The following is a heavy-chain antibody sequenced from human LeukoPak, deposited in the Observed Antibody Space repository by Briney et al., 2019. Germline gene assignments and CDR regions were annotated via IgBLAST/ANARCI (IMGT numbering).Heavy chain of an antibody. D-gene: IGHD3-10*01. CDR2: ISYEGGTQ. Sequence: GMSLRLSCAASGXTLSPYGMHWVRQAPGKGLEWVAVISYEGGTQHYADSVKGRFIISRDNPRNTLYLQMNILRTEDTAAYYCAKEGTPQVSTWYDLWGQGTQVIVSS. CDR3: AKEGTPQVSTWYDL. CDR1: GXTLSPYG. J-gene: IGHJ5*02. V-gene: IGHV3-30*18.